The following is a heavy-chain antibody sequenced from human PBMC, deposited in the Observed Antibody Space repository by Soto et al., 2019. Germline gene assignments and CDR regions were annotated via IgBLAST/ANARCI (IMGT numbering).Heavy chain of an antibody. CDR2: IIPIFGTA. J-gene: IGHJ6*02. Sequence: SVKVSCKASGGTFSSYAISWVRQAPGQGLEWMGGIIPIFGTANYAQKFQGRVTITADESTSTAYMELSSLRSEDTAVYYCARGNVVVVPAASYYYYYGMDVWGQGTTVTVSS. V-gene: IGHV1-69*13. D-gene: IGHD2-2*01. CDR3: ARGNVVVVPAASYYYYYGMDV. CDR1: GGTFSSYA.